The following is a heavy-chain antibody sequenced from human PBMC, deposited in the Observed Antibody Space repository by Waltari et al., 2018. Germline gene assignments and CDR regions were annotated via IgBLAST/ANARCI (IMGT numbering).Heavy chain of an antibody. J-gene: IGHJ4*02. CDR3: ASSFWSGYYADY. Sequence: QVQLVQSGAEVKKPGSSVNVSCKASGGTFSSYAITWLRQAPGQGLEWMGRIIPIFGTANYAQKFQGRVTITADKSTSTAYMELSSLRSEDTAVYYCASSFWSGYYADYWGQGTLVTVSS. V-gene: IGHV1-69*08. D-gene: IGHD3-3*01. CDR1: GGTFSSYA. CDR2: IIPIFGTA.